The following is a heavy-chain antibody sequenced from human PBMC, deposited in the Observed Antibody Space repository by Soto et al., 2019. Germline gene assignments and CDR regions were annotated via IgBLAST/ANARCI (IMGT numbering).Heavy chain of an antibody. CDR1: GFTVSSNY. CDR2: ISTNGGST. J-gene: IGHJ4*02. V-gene: IGHV3-64D*06. CDR3: VKGEYYYDSSGYYPFDY. D-gene: IGHD3-22*01. Sequence: GGSLRLSCVTSGFTVSSNYMSWVRQAPGKGLEYVSSISTNGGSTDYADSVKGRFTISRDNSKNTVYLQMSSLRVEDTAVYYCVKGEYYYDSSGYYPFDYWGQGTLVTVSS.